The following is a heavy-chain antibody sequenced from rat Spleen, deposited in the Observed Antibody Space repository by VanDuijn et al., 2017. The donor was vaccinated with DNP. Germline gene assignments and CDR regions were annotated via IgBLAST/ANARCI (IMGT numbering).Heavy chain of an antibody. CDR3: AKAGGYSPWYFDY. J-gene: IGHJ2*01. V-gene: IGHV5S11*01. Sequence: EVQLVESGGGLVQPERSLKISCVASGFTFNDYGMAWVRHTPKKGLEWVATISTGGGTTYYRDSVKGRFTISRDDAKSTLYLQMDSLRSEETATYYCAKAGGYSPWYFDYWGQGVMVTVSS. D-gene: IGHD1-11*01. CDR2: ISTGGGTT. CDR1: GFTFNDYG.